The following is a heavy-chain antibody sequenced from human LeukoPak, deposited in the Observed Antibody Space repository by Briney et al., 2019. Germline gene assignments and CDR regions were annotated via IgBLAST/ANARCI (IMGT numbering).Heavy chain of an antibody. CDR2: IYYSGRT. Sequence: SETLSLTCTVSGGSISSHYWSWIRRSPGKGLEWIGYIYYSGRTNYNPSLKSRVTISVDTSKSQFSLKLSSVTAADTAVYYCARVGTYGSGSYLSWLDYWGQGTLVTVSS. CDR3: ARVGTYGSGSYLSWLDY. D-gene: IGHD3-10*01. V-gene: IGHV4-59*11. J-gene: IGHJ4*02. CDR1: GGSISSHY.